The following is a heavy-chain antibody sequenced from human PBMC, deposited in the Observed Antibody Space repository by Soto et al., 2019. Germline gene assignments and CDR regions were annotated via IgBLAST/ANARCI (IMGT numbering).Heavy chain of an antibody. CDR1: GYSFTRYG. D-gene: IGHD1-1*01. V-gene: IGHV1-18*01. CDR3: AGAGYRPYYYYGMDV. Sequence: QVQLVQSGNEVKKPGASVNVSCKASGYSFTRYGISWVRQAPGQGLEWMGWISGYNGKTKYAQKLQGSVYMTTDTSTSKDYTELRSLGSDDTAVYYCAGAGYRPYYYYGMDVWGQGTTVTVSS. CDR2: ISGYNGKT. J-gene: IGHJ6*02.